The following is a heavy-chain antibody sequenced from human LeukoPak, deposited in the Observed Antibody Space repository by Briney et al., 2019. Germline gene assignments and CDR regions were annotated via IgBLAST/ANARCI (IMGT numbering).Heavy chain of an antibody. D-gene: IGHD6-19*01. CDR3: ARRPSGWYGDWFDP. CDR1: GGSISSSSYY. CDR2: IYYSGST. J-gene: IGHJ5*02. V-gene: IGHV4-39*07. Sequence: PSETLSLTCTVSGGSISSSSYYWGWIRQPPGKGLEWIGSIYYSGSTNYNPSLKSRVTISVDTSKNQFSLKLSSVTAADTAVYYCARRPSGWYGDWFDPWGQGTLVTVSS.